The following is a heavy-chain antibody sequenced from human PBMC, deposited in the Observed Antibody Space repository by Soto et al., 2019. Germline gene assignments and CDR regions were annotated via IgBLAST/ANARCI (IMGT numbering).Heavy chain of an antibody. V-gene: IGHV4-34*01. CDR1: GGSFSGYF. CDR3: ARSNMGDNSGYEDNY. D-gene: IGHD3-22*01. J-gene: IGHJ4*02. Sequence: PSETLSLTCAVYGGSFSGYFWSWIRQPPGKGLEWIGEINHSGGTNYNPSLKSRVTISVDTSKNQFSLNLCSVIVADTAVYYCARSNMGDNSGYEDNYWSQGTLVTVSS. CDR2: INHSGGT.